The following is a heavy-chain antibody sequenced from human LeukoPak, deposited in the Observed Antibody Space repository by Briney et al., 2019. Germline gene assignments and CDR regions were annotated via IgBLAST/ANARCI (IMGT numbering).Heavy chain of an antibody. CDR1: GFIFSSYG. Sequence: PGGSLRLSCAASGFIFSSYGMHWVRQAPGMGLEWVAVISYDGSNKYYADSVKGRFTISRDNSKNTLYLQMSSLRAEDTAVYYCAKDDIVGYNYGSPHFFDYWGQGTLVTVSS. D-gene: IGHD5-18*01. J-gene: IGHJ4*02. V-gene: IGHV3-30*18. CDR3: AKDDIVGYNYGSPHFFDY. CDR2: ISYDGSNK.